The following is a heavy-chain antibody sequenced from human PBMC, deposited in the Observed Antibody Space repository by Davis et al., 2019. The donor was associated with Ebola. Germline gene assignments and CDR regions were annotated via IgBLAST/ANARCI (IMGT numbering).Heavy chain of an antibody. J-gene: IGHJ4*02. Sequence: SLQLPCAVSGFSFSTYSMPSVRQAQGNALAWVSSISSTSRTISYADSVKGRFTISRDNAKNSLYLQMNSLRDEDTAVYYCARSSGYSRYFDYSCLGTLVPVSS. CDR3: ARSSGYSRYFDY. D-gene: IGHD3-22*01. V-gene: IGHV3-48*02. CDR2: ISSTSRTI. CDR1: GFSFSTYS.